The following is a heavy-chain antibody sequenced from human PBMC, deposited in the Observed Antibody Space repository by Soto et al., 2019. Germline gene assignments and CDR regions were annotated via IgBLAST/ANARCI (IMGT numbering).Heavy chain of an antibody. J-gene: IGHJ5*02. CDR2: ISAYNGNT. Sequence: GASVKVSCKASGYTFTSYGISWVRQAPGQGLEWMGWISAYNGNTNYAQKLQGRVTMTTDTSTSTAYMELRSLRSDDTAVHYCARDEEYSGYDYFDGVAVAGTVWFDPWGQGTLVTVSS. V-gene: IGHV1-18*01. CDR1: GYTFTSYG. CDR3: ARDEEYSGYDYFDGVAVAGTVWFDP. D-gene: IGHD5-12*01.